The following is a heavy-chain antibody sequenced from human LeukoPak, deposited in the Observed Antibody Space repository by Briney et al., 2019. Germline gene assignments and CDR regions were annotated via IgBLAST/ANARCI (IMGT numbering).Heavy chain of an antibody. D-gene: IGHD1-26*01. CDR1: GFTFTGYW. Sequence: PGGSLRLSCAASGFTFTGYWMTWVRQAPGKGLEWVASIDIDGSAKYYMDSVKGRFTISGDNAKNSLFLQTNSLRAEDTAVYYCGRVRPGDADYWGQGTLVSVSS. CDR3: GRVRPGDADY. CDR2: IDIDGSAK. V-gene: IGHV3-7*01. J-gene: IGHJ4*02.